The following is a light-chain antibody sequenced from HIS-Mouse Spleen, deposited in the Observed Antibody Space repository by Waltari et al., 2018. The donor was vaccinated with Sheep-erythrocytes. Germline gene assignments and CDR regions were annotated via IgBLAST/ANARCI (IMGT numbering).Light chain of an antibody. V-gene: IGLV3-1*01. J-gene: IGLJ2*01. CDR3: QAWDSSTAV. CDR2: QDS. CDR1: KLGDKY. Sequence: SYELTQPPSVSVSPGQTASITCSGDKLGDKYACWYQQKPGQYPVLVIYQDSKRPSGIQERLSGSNSGNTATLTIGGTQAMDEADYYCQAWDSSTAVFGGGTKLTVL.